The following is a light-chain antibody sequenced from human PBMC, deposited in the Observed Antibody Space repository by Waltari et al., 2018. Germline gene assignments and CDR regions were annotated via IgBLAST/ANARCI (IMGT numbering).Light chain of an antibody. J-gene: IGLJ3*02. CDR2: DEI. CDR1: DIGRKS. Sequence: SYVLAQPPSVSVAPGKTARITCGGDDIGRKSVHWYQQKSGQAPVLVIYDEIDRPSGSPDRFSGSTCGDTATLTITSVAAGDEADYYCQVWDTSRDHWVFGGGTKLTVL. V-gene: IGLV3-21*03. CDR3: QVWDTSRDHWV.